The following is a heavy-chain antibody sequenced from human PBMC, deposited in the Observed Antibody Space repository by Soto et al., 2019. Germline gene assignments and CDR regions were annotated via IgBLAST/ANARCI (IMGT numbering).Heavy chain of an antibody. J-gene: IGHJ3*02. CDR3: ARGKYSGFHAFDI. Sequence: SETLSLTCTVSGGSISSGGYYWSWIRQHPGKGLEWIGYINYSGSTNYNPSLKSRVTISVDTSKNRLSLKLNSVTAADTAVYYCARGKYSGFHAFDIWGQGALVTVSS. CDR1: GGSISSGGYY. D-gene: IGHD5-12*01. CDR2: INYSGST. V-gene: IGHV4-31*03.